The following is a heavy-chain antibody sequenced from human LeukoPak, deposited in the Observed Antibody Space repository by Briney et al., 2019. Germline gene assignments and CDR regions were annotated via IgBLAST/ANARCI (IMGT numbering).Heavy chain of an antibody. CDR1: GFTFDDYG. CDR3: ARGPLTGSMLGDFDY. CDR2: INWNGDST. Sequence: PGGSLRLSCAASGFTFDDYGMSWVRQAQGKGLEWVSGINWNGDSTDYADSVKGRFTISRDNARNSLYVQMNSLRAEDTALYYCARGPLTGSMLGDFDYWGQGTLVTVSS. D-gene: IGHD7-27*01. J-gene: IGHJ4*02. V-gene: IGHV3-20*04.